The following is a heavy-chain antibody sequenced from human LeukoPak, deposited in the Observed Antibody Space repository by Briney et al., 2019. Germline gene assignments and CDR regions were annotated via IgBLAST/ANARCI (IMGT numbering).Heavy chain of an antibody. V-gene: IGHV1-46*01. CDR3: ARFERAYYDSSGYPY. Sequence: ASVKVSCKASGYTFTSYYMHWVRQAPGQGLEWMGIINPSGGSTSYAQKFQGRVTMTRDMSTSTVYMELSSLRSEDTAVYYCARFERAYYDSSGYPYWGQGTLVTVSS. J-gene: IGHJ4*02. D-gene: IGHD3-22*01. CDR1: GYTFTSYY. CDR2: INPSGGST.